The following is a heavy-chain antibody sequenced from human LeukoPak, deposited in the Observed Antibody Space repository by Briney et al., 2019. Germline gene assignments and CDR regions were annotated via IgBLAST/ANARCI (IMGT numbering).Heavy chain of an antibody. J-gene: IGHJ6*03. V-gene: IGHV3-21*04. Sequence: GGSLRLSCAASGFTFSSYSMNWVRQAPGKGLEWVSSISSSSSYIYYADSVKGRFTISRDNAKNSLYLQMNSLRAEDTAVYYCARGFITKGHYYYMDVWGKGTTVTVSS. D-gene: IGHD3-22*01. CDR1: GFTFSSYS. CDR3: ARGFITKGHYYYMDV. CDR2: ISSSSSYI.